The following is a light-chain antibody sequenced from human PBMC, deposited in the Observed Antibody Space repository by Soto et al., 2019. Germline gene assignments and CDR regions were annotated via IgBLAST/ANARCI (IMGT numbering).Light chain of an antibody. J-gene: IGKJ2*02. CDR1: QSISSW. Sequence: DIQMTQSPSTLSASVGDRVTITCRASQSISSWLARYQQKPGKAPKLLIYDASSLESGVPSRSSGSGSGTEFTLTISSLQPDDFATYYCQQYTSYPWTFRQGTKVDIK. CDR2: DAS. CDR3: QQYTSYPWT. V-gene: IGKV1-5*01.